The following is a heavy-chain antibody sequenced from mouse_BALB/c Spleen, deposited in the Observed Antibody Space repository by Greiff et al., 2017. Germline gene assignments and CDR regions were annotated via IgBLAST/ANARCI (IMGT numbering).Heavy chain of an antibody. CDR1: GDSITSGY. Sequence: EVKLVESGPSLVKPSQTLSLTCSVTGDSITSGYWNWIRKFPGNKLEYMGYISYSGSTYYNPSLKSRISITRDTSKNQYYLQLNSVTTEDTATYYCARDGYDVERYFDVWGAGTTVTVSS. CDR3: ARDGYDVERYFDV. V-gene: IGHV3-8*02. D-gene: IGHD2-2*01. J-gene: IGHJ1*01. CDR2: ISYSGST.